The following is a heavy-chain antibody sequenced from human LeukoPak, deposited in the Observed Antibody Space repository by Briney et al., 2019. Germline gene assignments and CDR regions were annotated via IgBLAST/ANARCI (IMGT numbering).Heavy chain of an antibody. CDR2: ISAYNGNT. D-gene: IGHD6-19*01. CDR1: GYTFTSYG. Sequence: GASVKVSCKASGYTFTSYGISWVRQAPGQGLEWMGWISAYNGNTNYAQKLQGRVTMTTDTSTSTAYMELRSLRSDDTAVYYCARTFIAVATNYYYYGMDVWGQGTTVTVSS. J-gene: IGHJ6*02. V-gene: IGHV1-18*01. CDR3: ARTFIAVATNYYYYGMDV.